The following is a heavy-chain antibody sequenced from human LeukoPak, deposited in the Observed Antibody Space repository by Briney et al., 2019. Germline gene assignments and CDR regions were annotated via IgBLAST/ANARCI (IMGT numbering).Heavy chain of an antibody. V-gene: IGHV4-59*08. D-gene: IGHD6-19*01. J-gene: IGHJ4*02. CDR1: GGSSSGFY. CDR3: ARNWGSGGSYIFDY. Sequence: SETLSFTCTVSGGSSSGFYWSWIRQPPGKGLEWIGYVYNSEYTSYNPSLKSRVSISFDTSKNQFSLTLTSVTAADTAVYFCARNWGSGGSYIFDYWGQGTLVTVSS. CDR2: VYNSEYT.